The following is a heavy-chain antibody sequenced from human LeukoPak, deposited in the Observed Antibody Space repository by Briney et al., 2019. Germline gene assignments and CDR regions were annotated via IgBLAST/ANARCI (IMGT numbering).Heavy chain of an antibody. CDR1: GFTFSDYY. V-gene: IGHV3-11*01. D-gene: IGHD3-22*01. CDR2: ISSSGSTI. J-gene: IGHJ3*02. CDR3: ARGPYSYDSSGAFDI. Sequence: PGGSLRLSCVASGFTFSDYYMSWIRQAPGKGLEWVSFISSSGSTIHYADSVKGRFTISRDNAKNSLYLQMSSLRAEDTAVYYCARGPYSYDSSGAFDIWGQGTMVTVSS.